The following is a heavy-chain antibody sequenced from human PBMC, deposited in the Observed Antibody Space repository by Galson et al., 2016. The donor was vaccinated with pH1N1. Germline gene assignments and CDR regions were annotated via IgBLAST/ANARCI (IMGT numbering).Heavy chain of an antibody. Sequence: PALVKPTQTLTLTCSFSGFSLSTSGMCVSWIRQPPGKALEWLALIYWNDDKRYSPSLKSRLTIIKDTSKNQVVLTMTNMDPVDTATYYCARFLYGDYSNWFDPWGQGTLVTVSS. D-gene: IGHD4-17*01. V-gene: IGHV2-5*08. CDR1: GFSLSTSGMC. CDR3: ARFLYGDYSNWFDP. J-gene: IGHJ5*02. CDR2: IYWNDDK.